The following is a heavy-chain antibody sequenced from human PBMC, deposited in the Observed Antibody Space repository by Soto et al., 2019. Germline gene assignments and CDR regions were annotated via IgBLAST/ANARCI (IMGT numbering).Heavy chain of an antibody. CDR1: GYTFTSYG. J-gene: IGHJ6*02. Sequence: ASVKVSCKASGYTFTSYGISWVRQAPGQGLEWMGWISAYNGNANYAQKLQGRVTMTTGTSTSTAYMELRSLRSDDTAVYYCARGSGGGGYYYYYGMDVWGQGTTVNVSS. D-gene: IGHD3-16*01. V-gene: IGHV1-18*04. CDR3: ARGSGGGGYYYYYGMDV. CDR2: ISAYNGNA.